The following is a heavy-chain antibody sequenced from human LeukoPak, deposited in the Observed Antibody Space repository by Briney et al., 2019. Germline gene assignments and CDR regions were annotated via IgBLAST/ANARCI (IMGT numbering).Heavy chain of an antibody. J-gene: IGHJ6*02. CDR1: GFTFSSYA. D-gene: IGHD2-2*01. Sequence: GGSLRLSCAASGFTFSSYAMSWVRQAPGKGLEWVSAISGSGGSTYYADSVKGRFTISRDNSKNTLYLQMNSLRAKDTAVYYCAKSDCSSTSCFTLPYYYYYGMDVWGQGTTVTVSS. CDR3: AKSDCSSTSCFTLPYYYYYGMDV. CDR2: ISGSGGST. V-gene: IGHV3-23*01.